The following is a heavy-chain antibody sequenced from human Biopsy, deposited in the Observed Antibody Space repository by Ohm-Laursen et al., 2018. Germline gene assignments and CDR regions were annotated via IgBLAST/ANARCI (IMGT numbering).Heavy chain of an antibody. Sequence: LRLSCSASGFTFNDFAMTWVRQPPGKGLEWIGRIYSSGGTKYNPSLKSRVSMSVDTSKNQLSLTLRSVTAADTAVYYCARDLPSSYYYAMDVWGQGTTVTVSS. J-gene: IGHJ6*02. CDR2: IYSSGGT. CDR3: ARDLPSSYYYAMDV. CDR1: GFTFNDFA. V-gene: IGHV4-4*07.